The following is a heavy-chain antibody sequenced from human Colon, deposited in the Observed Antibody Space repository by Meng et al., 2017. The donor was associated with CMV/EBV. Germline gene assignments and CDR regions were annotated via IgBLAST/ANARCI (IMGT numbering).Heavy chain of an antibody. CDR1: DGPISSYY. V-gene: IGHV4-59*03. Sequence: SETLSLTCSISDGPISSYYWSWIRQAPGQGREWIGFIYYRGTTNYNRSLESRVTMSVDTAKNEFSLKLTSVTAADTAVYYCVGSYDFWSGYYNLFPFEIWGRGTMVTVSS. J-gene: IGHJ3*02. D-gene: IGHD3-3*01. CDR2: IYYRGTT. CDR3: VGSYDFWSGYYNLFPFEI.